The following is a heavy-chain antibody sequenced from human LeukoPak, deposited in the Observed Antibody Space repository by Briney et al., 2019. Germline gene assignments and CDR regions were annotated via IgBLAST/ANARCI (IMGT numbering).Heavy chain of an antibody. J-gene: IGHJ4*02. CDR2: MSHDGSTK. CDR1: GFTFSYYA. V-gene: IGHV3-30-3*01. D-gene: IGHD5-24*01. Sequence: PGGSLRLSCAASGFTFSYYAFHWVRQAPGKGLEWVAFMSHDGSTKYYADSVKGRFTISRDNSKNTLYLQMNSLRAEDTAVYFCARSRDGYKRFDSWGQGTLVTVSS. CDR3: ARSRDGYKRFDS.